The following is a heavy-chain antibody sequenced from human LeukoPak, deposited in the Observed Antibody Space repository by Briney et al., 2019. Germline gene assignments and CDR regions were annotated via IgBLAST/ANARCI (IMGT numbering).Heavy chain of an antibody. V-gene: IGHV1-18*01. J-gene: IGHJ4*02. D-gene: IGHD3-9*01. Sequence: ASVKVSCKASGYTFTSYGISWVRQAPGQGLEWMGWISAYNGNTNYAQKLQGRVTMTTDTSTSTAYMELRSLRSDDTALYYCAKLRHDILTGYLSYFDYWGQGTLVTVSS. CDR2: ISAYNGNT. CDR3: AKLRHDILTGYLSYFDY. CDR1: GYTFTSYG.